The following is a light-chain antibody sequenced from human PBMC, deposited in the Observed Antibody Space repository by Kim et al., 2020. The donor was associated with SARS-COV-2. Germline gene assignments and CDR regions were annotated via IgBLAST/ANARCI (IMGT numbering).Light chain of an antibody. CDR3: SSYSSTTPVV. CDR2: DVS. J-gene: IGLJ2*01. Sequence: GQSIANSCTGTSSDVGGYNFVAWYQQRPGKAPKLMIYDVSSRPSGVSTRFSGSKSGTTASLTISGLQAEDEADYYCSSYSSTTPVVFGGGTQLTVL. CDR1: SSDVGGYNF. V-gene: IGLV2-14*03.